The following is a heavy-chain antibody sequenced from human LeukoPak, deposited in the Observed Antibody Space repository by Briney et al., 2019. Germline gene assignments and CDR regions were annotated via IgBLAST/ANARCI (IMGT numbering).Heavy chain of an antibody. CDR1: GFTFSIYW. D-gene: IGHD3-16*01. CDR2: VKQDGSEI. J-gene: IGHJ3*02. CDR3: ASLIWGGGFDI. Sequence: GGSLRLSCTAPGFTFSIYWMSWGRHAQGEGLGWGANVKQDGSEIYYMASVKGRFNISRDNANMSMYLQMNNLRAEDTAVYYCASLIWGGGFDIWGQGTMVTVSS. V-gene: IGHV3-7*01.